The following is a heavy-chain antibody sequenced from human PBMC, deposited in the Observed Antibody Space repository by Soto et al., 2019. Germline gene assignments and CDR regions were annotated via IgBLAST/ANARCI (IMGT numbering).Heavy chain of an antibody. V-gene: IGHV1-69*01. CDR1: GGTFSSYA. CDR2: IIPIFGTA. J-gene: IGHJ4*02. D-gene: IGHD3-22*01. CDR3: ARGYYYDSSGYYYDEGYYFDY. Sequence: QVQLVQSGAEVKKPGSSVKVSCKASGGTFSSYAISWVRQAPGQGLEWMGGIIPIFGTANYAQKFQGRVTITADESTSTAYMELSSLRSGDTAVYYCARGYYYDSSGYYYDEGYYFDYWGQGTLVTVSS.